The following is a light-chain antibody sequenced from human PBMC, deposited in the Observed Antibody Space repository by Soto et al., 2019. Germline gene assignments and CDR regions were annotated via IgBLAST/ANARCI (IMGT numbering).Light chain of an antibody. CDR2: NTN. CDR1: TGEVTSGYF. Sequence: QAVVTQEPSLTVSPGGTVTLTCASSTGEVTSGYFPNWIQQKPGQAPRSLIYNTNNKYSWTPARFSGSLLGGKAALTLSGVQPEAGADYYSLLYLSGHVRLFGGGTKLTV. CDR3: LLYLSGHVRL. J-gene: IGLJ2*01. V-gene: IGLV7-43*01.